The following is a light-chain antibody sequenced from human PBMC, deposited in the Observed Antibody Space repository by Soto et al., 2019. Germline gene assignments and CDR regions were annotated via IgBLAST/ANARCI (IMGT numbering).Light chain of an antibody. V-gene: IGKV3-11*01. CDR1: QSVSSY. CDR3: QQRSNWRRT. J-gene: IGKJ1*01. CDR2: DAS. Sequence: DIVLTQSPATLSLSPGERATLSCRASQSVSSYLAWYQQKPGQAPRLLIYDASNRATGIPARFSGSGSGTDFTLTISSLEPEDFAVYYCQQRSNWRRTFGQGTKV.